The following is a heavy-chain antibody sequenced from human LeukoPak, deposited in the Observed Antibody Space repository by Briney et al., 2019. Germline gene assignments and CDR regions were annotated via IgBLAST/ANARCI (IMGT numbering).Heavy chain of an antibody. Sequence: GRSLRLSCAASGFTFSSYAMHWVRQAPGKGLEWVAVISYDGSNKYYADSVKGRFTISRDNSKNTLYLQMNSLRAEDTAVYYCARGLDGSGRYYYGMDVWGQGTTVTVSS. CDR3: ARGLDGSGRYYYGMDV. CDR2: ISYDGSNK. V-gene: IGHV3-30-3*01. D-gene: IGHD3-10*01. J-gene: IGHJ6*02. CDR1: GFTFSSYA.